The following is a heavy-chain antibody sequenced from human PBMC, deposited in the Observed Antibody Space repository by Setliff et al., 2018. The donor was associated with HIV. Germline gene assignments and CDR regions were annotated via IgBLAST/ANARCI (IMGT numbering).Heavy chain of an antibody. J-gene: IGHJ4*02. CDR1: GGSISNYY. D-gene: IGHD2-21*02. CDR3: ARSSRVNCGGDCYLFDY. Sequence: SGGSISNYYWSWIRQPAGKGLEWIGRIQTSGRTNNNPSLKSRVTMSVDTSKNQFSLILTSVTAADTAVYYCARSSRVNCGGDCYLFDYWGQGTPVTVSS. CDR2: IQTSGRT. V-gene: IGHV4-4*07.